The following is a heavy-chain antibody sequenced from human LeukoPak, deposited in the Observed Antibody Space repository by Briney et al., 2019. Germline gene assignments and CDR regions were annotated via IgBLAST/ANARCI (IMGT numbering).Heavy chain of an antibody. CDR3: ARDLPDTAMAFDY. V-gene: IGHV4-39*07. J-gene: IGHJ4*02. Sequence: SETLSLTCTVSGGSISSSSYYWGWIRQPPGKGLEWIGSIYYSGSTYYNPSLKSRVTISVDTSKNQFSLKLSSVTAADTAVYYWARDLPDTAMAFDYWGQGTLVTVSS. CDR2: IYYSGST. D-gene: IGHD5-18*01. CDR1: GGSISSSSYY.